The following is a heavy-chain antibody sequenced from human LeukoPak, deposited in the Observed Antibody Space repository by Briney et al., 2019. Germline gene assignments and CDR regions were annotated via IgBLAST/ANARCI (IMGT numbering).Heavy chain of an antibody. CDR1: GFTFSSYD. CDR2: IRYDGSNT. J-gene: IGHJ4*02. Sequence: GGSLRLSCAASGFTFSSYDMHWVRQAPGKGLEWVAFIRYDGSNTYYADSVKGRFTISRDNSKNTLYLQMNSLKPEDTAVYYCARVAEAAAFDSWGQGTLVTVSS. D-gene: IGHD6-13*01. CDR3: ARVAEAAAFDS. V-gene: IGHV3-30*02.